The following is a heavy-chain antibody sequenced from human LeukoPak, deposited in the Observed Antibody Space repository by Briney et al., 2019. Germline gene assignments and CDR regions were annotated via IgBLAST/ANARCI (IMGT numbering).Heavy chain of an antibody. CDR1: GGSISSSSYY. J-gene: IGHJ5*02. Sequence: SETLSLTCTVSGGSISSSSYYWGWIRQPPGKGLEWIGSIYYSGSTYYNPSLKSRVTISVDTSKNQFSLKLSSVTAADTAVYYCARDLPGLWFGSNGWFDPWGQGTLVTVSS. D-gene: IGHD3-10*01. V-gene: IGHV4-39*07. CDR2: IYYSGST. CDR3: ARDLPGLWFGSNGWFDP.